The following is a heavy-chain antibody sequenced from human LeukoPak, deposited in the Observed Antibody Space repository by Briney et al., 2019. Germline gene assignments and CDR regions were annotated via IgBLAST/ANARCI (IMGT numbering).Heavy chain of an antibody. CDR2: IIPIFGTA. CDR3: AREVGGSGSL. V-gene: IGHV1-69*13. CDR1: GGTFSNYA. Sequence: SVKVSCKASGGTFSNYAINWVRQAPGPGLEWMGGIIPIFGTANYAQKFQGRVTITADESTSTVYMELNSLKSEDTAVYYCAREVGGSGSLWGQGTLVTVSS. J-gene: IGHJ4*02. D-gene: IGHD3-10*01.